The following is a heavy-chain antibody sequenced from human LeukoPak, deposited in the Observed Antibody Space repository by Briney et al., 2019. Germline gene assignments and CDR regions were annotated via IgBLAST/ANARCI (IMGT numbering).Heavy chain of an antibody. J-gene: IGHJ4*02. CDR1: GYTFTSYG. Sequence: ASVKVSCKASGYTFTSYGISWVRQAPGQGLEWMGWISAYNGNTNYAQKLQGGVTMTTDTSTSTAYMELRSLRSDDTAVYYCARDLIRAAAGTPSTFDYWGQGTLVTVSS. CDR3: ARDLIRAAAGTPSTFDY. CDR2: ISAYNGNT. V-gene: IGHV1-18*01. D-gene: IGHD6-13*01.